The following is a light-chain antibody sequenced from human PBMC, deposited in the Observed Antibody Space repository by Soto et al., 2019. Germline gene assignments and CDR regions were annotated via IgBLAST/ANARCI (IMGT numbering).Light chain of an antibody. CDR1: QSVSTH. CDR3: QQRSNWPLT. J-gene: IGKJ4*01. V-gene: IGKV3-11*01. Sequence: EIVLTQSPATLSLSTGERATLSCRASQSVSTHLAWYQQKPGQAPRLLIYDASNRATGTPARFSGSGSGTDFTLTISSLEPEDFAVYYCQQRSNWPLTFGGGTKVDIK. CDR2: DAS.